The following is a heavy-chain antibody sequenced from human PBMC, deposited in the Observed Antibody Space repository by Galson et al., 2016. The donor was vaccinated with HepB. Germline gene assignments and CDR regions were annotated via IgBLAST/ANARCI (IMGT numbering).Heavy chain of an antibody. CDR3: RYGMDV. J-gene: IGHJ6*02. Sequence: SLRLSCAASGFTFSNAWMSWVRQAPGKGLEWVGRIKSKTDGGTTDYAAPVKGRFSISRDDSKNTLYPQMNSLKTEDTALYYCRYGMDVWGQGTTVTVSS. CDR1: GFTFSNAW. V-gene: IGHV3-15*01. CDR2: IKSKTDGGTT.